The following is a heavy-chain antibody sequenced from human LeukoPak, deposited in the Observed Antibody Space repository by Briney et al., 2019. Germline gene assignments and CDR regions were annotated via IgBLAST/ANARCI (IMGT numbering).Heavy chain of an antibody. J-gene: IGHJ6*03. D-gene: IGHD2-2*01. V-gene: IGHV3-7*01. Sequence: GGSLRLSCAASGFTFSSYWMSWVRQAPGKGLEWVANIKQDGSEKYYVDSVKGRFTISRDNAKNSLYLQMNSLRAEDTAVYYCARGRCSSTSCYAGGYYYYYMDVWGKGTTVTVSS. CDR1: GFTFSSYW. CDR2: IKQDGSEK. CDR3: ARGRCSSTSCYAGGYYYYYMDV.